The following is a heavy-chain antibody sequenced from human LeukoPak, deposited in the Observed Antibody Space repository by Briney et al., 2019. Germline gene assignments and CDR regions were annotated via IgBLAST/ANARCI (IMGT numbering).Heavy chain of an antibody. D-gene: IGHD2-2*01. CDR3: ARVLSTGWPHWYFDL. J-gene: IGHJ2*01. CDR2: ISAYNGNT. CDR1: GYTFTSYG. V-gene: IGHV1-18*01. Sequence: ASVKVSCKASGYTFTSYGISWVRQAPGQGLEWMGWISAYNGNTNYAQKLQGRVTMTTDTSTSTAYMELRSLRSDDTAVYYCARVLSTGWPHWYFDLWGRGTLVTVSS.